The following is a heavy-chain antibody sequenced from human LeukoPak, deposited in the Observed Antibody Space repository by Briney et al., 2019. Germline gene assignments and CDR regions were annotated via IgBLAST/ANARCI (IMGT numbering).Heavy chain of an antibody. V-gene: IGHV3-53*01. CDR1: GFTVSDNY. Sequence: GGSLRLSCTASGFTVSDNYMSWVRQAPGKGLEWVSVIYSGGSTYYADSVKSRFTISRDNSKNTLYLQMNSLRAEDTAVYYCARSPAGAFGKNYGMDVWGQGTTVTVSS. D-gene: IGHD3-10*01. CDR2: IYSGGST. J-gene: IGHJ6*02. CDR3: ARSPAGAFGKNYGMDV.